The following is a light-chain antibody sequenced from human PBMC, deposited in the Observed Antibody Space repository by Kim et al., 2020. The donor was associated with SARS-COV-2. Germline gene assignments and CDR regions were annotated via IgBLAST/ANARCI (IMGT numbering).Light chain of an antibody. J-gene: IGKJ1*01. CDR3: QKYDNDIRT. CDR2: GAS. Sequence: DIQMTQSPSSLSASLGDRVTITCRASQGINTYLAWYQQKPGKLPTLLIYGASTLQSGVPSRFSGSGSGTDFTLSISSLQSEDVATYYCQKYDNDIRTFGPGTKVDIK. CDR1: QGINTY. V-gene: IGKV1-27*01.